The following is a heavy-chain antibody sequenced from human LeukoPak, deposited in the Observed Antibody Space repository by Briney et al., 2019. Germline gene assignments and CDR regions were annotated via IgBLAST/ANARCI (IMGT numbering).Heavy chain of an antibody. CDR1: GFTFSSYS. Sequence: GGSLRLSCAASGFTFSSYSMNWVRQAPGKGLECVSSISSSSSYIYYADSVKGRFTISRDNAKNSLYLQMNSLRAEDTAVYYCARCKPTYYDSSGYPAFDIWGQGTMVTVSS. D-gene: IGHD3-22*01. CDR2: ISSSSSYI. V-gene: IGHV3-21*01. CDR3: ARCKPTYYDSSGYPAFDI. J-gene: IGHJ3*02.